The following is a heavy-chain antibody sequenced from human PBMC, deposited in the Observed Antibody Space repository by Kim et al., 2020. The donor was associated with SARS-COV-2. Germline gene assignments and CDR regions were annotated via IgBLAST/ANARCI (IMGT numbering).Heavy chain of an antibody. J-gene: IGHJ4*02. V-gene: IGHV1-46*01. CDR3: ARFSWELPQFDY. D-gene: IGHD1-26*01. Sequence: SYAQKFQGRVTMTRDTSTSTVYMELSSLRSEDTAVYYCARFSWELPQFDYWGQGTLVTVSS.